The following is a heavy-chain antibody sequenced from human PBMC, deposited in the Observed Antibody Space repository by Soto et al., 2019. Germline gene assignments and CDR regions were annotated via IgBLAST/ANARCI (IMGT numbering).Heavy chain of an antibody. CDR2: IIPIFGTA. V-gene: IGHV1-69*06. Sequence: SVKVSCKASGGTFSSYAISWVRQAPGQGLEWMGGIIPIFGTANYAQKFQGRVTITADNSKNTLYLQMNSLRAEDTAVYSCARDSIPAAGTNWADNRFDPWGQGTLVTVSS. D-gene: IGHD6-13*01. CDR3: ARDSIPAAGTNWADNRFDP. J-gene: IGHJ5*02. CDR1: GGTFSSYA.